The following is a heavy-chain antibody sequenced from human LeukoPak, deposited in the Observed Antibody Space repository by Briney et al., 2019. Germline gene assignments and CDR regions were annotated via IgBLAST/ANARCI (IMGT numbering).Heavy chain of an antibody. D-gene: IGHD4-17*01. Sequence: SETLSLACTVSGGSISNYYWSWIRQPPGKGLEWIGYISYTENTDYNPSLRSRVTISVDTSKNQFSLTLTSVTAADTAVYYCTREPDTVTGGVWGQGTRVTVSS. CDR2: ISYTENT. J-gene: IGHJ4*02. CDR1: GGSISNYY. CDR3: TREPDTVTGGV. V-gene: IGHV4-59*01.